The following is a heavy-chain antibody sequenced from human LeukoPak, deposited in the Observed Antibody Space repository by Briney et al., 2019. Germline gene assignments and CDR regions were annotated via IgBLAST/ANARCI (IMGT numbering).Heavy chain of an antibody. D-gene: IGHD6-13*01. Sequence: ASVKVSCTASGYTFTGYGISWVRQAPGQGLEWMGWISAYNGNTNYAQKLQGRVTMTTDTSTSTAYMELRSLRSDDTAVYYCERHYSSSWKGKFDYWGQGTRVTVSS. J-gene: IGHJ4*02. V-gene: IGHV1-18*04. CDR3: ERHYSSSWKGKFDY. CDR1: GYTFTGYG. CDR2: ISAYNGNT.